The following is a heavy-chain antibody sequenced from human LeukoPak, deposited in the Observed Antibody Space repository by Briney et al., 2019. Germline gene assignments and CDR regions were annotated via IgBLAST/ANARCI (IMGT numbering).Heavy chain of an antibody. J-gene: IGHJ5*02. D-gene: IGHD6-13*01. Sequence: SETLSLTCTVAGGSISSYYWSWIRQPPGKGLEWIGYIYYSGSTSYNPSLKSRVTISVDTSKNQFSLKLSSVTAADTAVYYCARSYSSSWYGRNWFDPWGQGTLVTVSS. CDR3: ARSYSSSWYGRNWFDP. V-gene: IGHV4-59*08. CDR1: GGSISSYY. CDR2: IYYSGST.